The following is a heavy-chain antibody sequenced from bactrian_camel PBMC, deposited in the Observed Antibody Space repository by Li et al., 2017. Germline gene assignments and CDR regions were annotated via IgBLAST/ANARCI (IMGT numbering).Heavy chain of an antibody. D-gene: IGHD1*01. CDR1: GATYGHC. CDR3: ATRRDGLRGS. Sequence: VQLVESGGGSVQVGGSLKLSCAYSGATYGHCMGWFRQAQGKEREGVAAVDFEGATFYADSVKGRFTVSRDNAKNTLTLQMNSLKVEDTAVYYCATRRDGLRGSRGQGTQVTVS. CDR2: VDFEGAT. V-gene: IGHV3S55*01. J-gene: IGHJ4*01.